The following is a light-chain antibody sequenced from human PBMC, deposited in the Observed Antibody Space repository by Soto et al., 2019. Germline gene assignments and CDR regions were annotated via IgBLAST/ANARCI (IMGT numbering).Light chain of an antibody. CDR2: KAS. Sequence: DIQMTQSPSTLSASVRDRVTITCRASQTINSWLAWYQQRPGKAPRLLIYKASTLESGVPSRFSGSGSGTECTLTISTLQPDDFATYYGQQYDSIPYTFGQGTKLDIK. CDR3: QQYDSIPYT. J-gene: IGKJ2*01. CDR1: QTINSW. V-gene: IGKV1-5*03.